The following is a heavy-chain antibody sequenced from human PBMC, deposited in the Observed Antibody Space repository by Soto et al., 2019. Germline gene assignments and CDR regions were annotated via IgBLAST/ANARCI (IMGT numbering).Heavy chain of an antibody. CDR3: ARERLRTGEY. D-gene: IGHD3-3*01. CDR1: GFTFSTFA. J-gene: IGHJ4*02. Sequence: GWSLRLSCAASGFTFSTFAMSLVRQAPGEGLEWVSTLSGAGDDPYYADSVKGRFTISRENSKNTLFLHMSNLRAEDTAVYYCARERLRTGEYWGEGTLVTVSS. CDR2: LSGAGDDP. V-gene: IGHV3-23*01.